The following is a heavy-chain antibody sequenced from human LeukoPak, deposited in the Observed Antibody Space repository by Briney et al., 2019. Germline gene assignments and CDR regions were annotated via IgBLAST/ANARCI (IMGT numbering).Heavy chain of an antibody. V-gene: IGHV3-30*02. J-gene: IGHJ5*02. Sequence: QPGGSLRLSCAASGFIFSNYGTHWVRQAPGKGLEWVTFIRSDGSNKYYADSVKGRFTISRDNSKNTLYLQMNSLRAEDTAVYYCAKSYSSGWYGVDWFDPWGQGTLVTVSS. CDR3: AKSYSSGWYGVDWFDP. CDR1: GFIFSNYG. D-gene: IGHD6-19*01. CDR2: IRSDGSNK.